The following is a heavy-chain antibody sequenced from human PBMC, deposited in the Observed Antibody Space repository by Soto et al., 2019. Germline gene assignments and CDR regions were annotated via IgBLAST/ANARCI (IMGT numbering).Heavy chain of an antibody. D-gene: IGHD5-12*01. CDR3: SKWSGYGDL. V-gene: IGHV3-23*01. CDR1: GFTMSTYS. CDR2: ISVTPGIT. J-gene: IGHJ4*02. Sequence: EMQLLESGGGLVQPGGSLRLSCAASGFTMSTYSVTGVRQAPGKGLEWVSGISVTPGITFYAESVKGRFTISRDSSNNEVSLQMKSLRAEDTAMYFCSKWSGYGDLWGQGTLVNVSS.